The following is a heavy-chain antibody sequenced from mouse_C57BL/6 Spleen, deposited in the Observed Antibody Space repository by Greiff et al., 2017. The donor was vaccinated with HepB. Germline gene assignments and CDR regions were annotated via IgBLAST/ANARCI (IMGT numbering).Heavy chain of an antibody. J-gene: IGHJ2*01. V-gene: IGHV1-5*01. CDR3: TREEEYYYGSSFFDY. CDR2: IYPGNSDT. D-gene: IGHD1-1*01. CDR1: GYTFTSYW. Sequence: VQLQQSGTVLARPGASVKMSCKTSGYTFTSYWMHWVKQRPGQGLEWIGAIYPGNSDTSYNQKFKGKAKLTAVTSASTAYMELSSLTNEDSAVYYWTREEEYYYGSSFFDYWGQGTTLTVSS.